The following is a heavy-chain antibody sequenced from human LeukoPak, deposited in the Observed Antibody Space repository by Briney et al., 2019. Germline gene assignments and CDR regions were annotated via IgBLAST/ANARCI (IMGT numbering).Heavy chain of an antibody. CDR3: ARICGGDCSRGFDI. D-gene: IGHD2-21*02. CDR2: ISTNSTYI. Sequence: PGGSLRLSCAASEFTSSNYIMNWVRQAPGKGLEWVSSISTNSTYIYYADSVKGRFTISRDNAKNSLYLQMNSLRAEDTAVYYCARICGGDCSRGFDIWGQGTMVTVSS. J-gene: IGHJ3*02. V-gene: IGHV3-21*01. CDR1: EFTSSNYI.